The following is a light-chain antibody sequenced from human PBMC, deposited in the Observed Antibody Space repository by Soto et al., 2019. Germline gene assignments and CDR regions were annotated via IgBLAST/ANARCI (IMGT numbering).Light chain of an antibody. CDR2: DAS. V-gene: IGKV3-11*01. CDR1: QSVISY. J-gene: IGKJ5*01. CDR3: QQRSNFPPIT. Sequence: EMVLTQSPATLSLSPGERATLSCRASQSVISYLAWYQQKPAQAPRLLIYDASNRATGIPARFSGSGSGTQFTTLISSLEPAEFSVYYCQQRSNFPPITLGQGTRLEIK.